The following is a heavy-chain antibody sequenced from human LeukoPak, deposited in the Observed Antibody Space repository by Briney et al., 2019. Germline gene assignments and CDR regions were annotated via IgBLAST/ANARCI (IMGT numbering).Heavy chain of an antibody. CDR3: AKSYYDFWSGYYYFDY. Sequence: GGSLRLSCAASGFTVSSNYMSWVRQAPGKGLEWVSAISGSGGSTYYADSVKGRFTISRDNSKNTLYLQMNSLRAEDTAVYYCAKSYYDFWSGYYYFDYWGQGTLVTVSS. V-gene: IGHV3-23*01. D-gene: IGHD3-3*01. CDR2: ISGSGGST. J-gene: IGHJ4*02. CDR1: GFTVSSNY.